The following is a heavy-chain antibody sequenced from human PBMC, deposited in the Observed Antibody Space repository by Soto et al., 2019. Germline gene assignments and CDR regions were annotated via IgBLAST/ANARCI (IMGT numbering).Heavy chain of an antibody. CDR1: GGPIKTGDYY. D-gene: IGHD3-10*01. J-gene: IGHJ4*02. V-gene: IGHV4-30-4*01. CDR3: ARAGFSYGHLLF. Sequence: ASETLSLTCNVSGGPIKTGDYYWNWIRQPPGKGLEWIGYVFYSGATNYSLSLKSRAAISMDTSKNQSSLSLTSVTAADTAVYYCARAGFSYGHLLFWGQGIRVTVSS. CDR2: VFYSGAT.